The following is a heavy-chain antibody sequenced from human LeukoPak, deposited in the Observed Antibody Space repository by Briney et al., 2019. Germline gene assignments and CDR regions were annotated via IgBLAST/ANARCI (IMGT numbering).Heavy chain of an antibody. CDR2: FDPENGDI. Sequence: ASVKVSCMVSEYSLTELSMHWVRQAPGKGLEWMGGFDPENGDILYAQKFQGRVTMTEDTSTDTAYMELSSLRSEDTAVYYCAKISRSGRGDDAFDIWGQGTMVTVSS. V-gene: IGHV1-24*01. D-gene: IGHD1-26*01. CDR1: EYSLTELS. J-gene: IGHJ3*02. CDR3: AKISRSGRGDDAFDI.